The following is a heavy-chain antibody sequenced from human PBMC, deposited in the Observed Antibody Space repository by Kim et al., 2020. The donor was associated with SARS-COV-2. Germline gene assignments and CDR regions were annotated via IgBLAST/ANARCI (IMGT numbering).Heavy chain of an antibody. CDR2: ISGSGDVT. CDR1: GFTFTTYA. Sequence: GGSLRLSCAVSGFTFTTYAMTWIRQAPGKGLEWVSAISGSGDVTEYADSVKGRFTISRHNSRNTLYLDMNNLRADDTATYYCVRVTDARSSYYSDAFDVWGQGTLVTVSP. CDR3: VRVTDARSSYYSDAFDV. J-gene: IGHJ3*01. D-gene: IGHD3-10*01. V-gene: IGHV3-23*01.